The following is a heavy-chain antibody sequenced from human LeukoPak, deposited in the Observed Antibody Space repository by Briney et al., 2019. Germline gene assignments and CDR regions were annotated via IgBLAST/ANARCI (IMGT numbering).Heavy chain of an antibody. CDR3: ARGPLWFGELLAGWFDP. V-gene: IGHV3-30*02. CDR2: IRYDGSNK. Sequence: GGSLRLSCAASGFTFSSYGMHWVRQAPGKGLEWVAFIRYDGSNKYYADSVKGRFTISRDNSKNTLYLQMNSLRAEDTALYYCARGPLWFGELLAGWFDPWGQGTLVTVSS. D-gene: IGHD3-10*01. J-gene: IGHJ5*02. CDR1: GFTFSSYG.